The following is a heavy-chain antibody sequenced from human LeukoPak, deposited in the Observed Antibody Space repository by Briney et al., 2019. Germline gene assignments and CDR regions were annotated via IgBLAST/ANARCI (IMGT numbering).Heavy chain of an antibody. V-gene: IGHV3-23*01. Sequence: GGSLRLACAASGFTFSSYAMSWVRQAPGKGLEWVSAISGSGGSTYYADSVKGWFTISRDNSKSTLYLQMNSLRAEDTAVYYCAKGSYYYDSSGYYLIFLFPFDYWGQGTLVTVSS. D-gene: IGHD3-22*01. CDR1: GFTFSSYA. CDR2: ISGSGGST. J-gene: IGHJ4*02. CDR3: AKGSYYYDSSGYYLIFLFPFDY.